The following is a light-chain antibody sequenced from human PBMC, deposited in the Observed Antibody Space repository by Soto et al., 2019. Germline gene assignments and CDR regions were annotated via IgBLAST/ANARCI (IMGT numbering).Light chain of an antibody. Sequence: EIVLTQSPGTLSLSPGERATLSCRASQSVSSSYLAWYQQKPGQAPRLLIYGASSRATGIPDRFSGSGSGTDFTLTISRLEPEDFATYYCQQYSGDSRTFGQGTKVEMK. CDR1: QSVSSSY. CDR2: GAS. J-gene: IGKJ1*01. V-gene: IGKV3-20*01. CDR3: QQYSGDSRT.